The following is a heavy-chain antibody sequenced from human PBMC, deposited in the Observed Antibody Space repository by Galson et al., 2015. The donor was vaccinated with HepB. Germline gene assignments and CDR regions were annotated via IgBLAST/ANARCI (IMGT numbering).Heavy chain of an antibody. CDR3: AKSIRLFGVAYFDY. CDR2: IRTDASNK. D-gene: IGHD3-3*02. J-gene: IGHJ4*02. Sequence: SLRLSCAASGFTFSTHGMHWVRQAPGKGLEWVAFIRTDASNKYYADSVKGRFTISRDNSKNTLYLQMNSLRAEDTAVYYCAKSIRLFGVAYFDYWGQGTLVTVSS. V-gene: IGHV3-30*02. CDR1: GFTFSTHG.